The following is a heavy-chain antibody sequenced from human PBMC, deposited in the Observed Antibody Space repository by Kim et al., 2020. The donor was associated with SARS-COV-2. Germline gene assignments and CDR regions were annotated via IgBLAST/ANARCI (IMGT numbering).Heavy chain of an antibody. CDR1: GYTFTSYG. CDR3: ARESVLFGIDNWFDP. J-gene: IGHJ5*02. CDR2: ISAYNGNT. V-gene: IGHV1-18*04. D-gene: IGHD3-16*01. Sequence: ASVKVSCKASGYTFTSYGISWVRQAPGQGLEWMGWISAYNGNTNYAQKLQGRVTMTTDTSTSTAYMELRSLRSDDTAVYYCARESVLFGIDNWFDPWGQGTLVTVSS.